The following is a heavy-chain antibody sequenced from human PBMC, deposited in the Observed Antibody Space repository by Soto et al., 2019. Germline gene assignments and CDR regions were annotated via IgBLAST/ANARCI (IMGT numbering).Heavy chain of an antibody. J-gene: IGHJ4*02. CDR2: IYWDDDK. CDR3: ARSIRYFDWLPYCFDY. V-gene: IGHV2-5*02. D-gene: IGHD3-9*01. Sequence: ITVKESGHSLVTPPQPLTMSWTFSGFSLSTSGVGVGWIRQTPGNALEWLALIYWDDDKRYSPSLKSRLTITEDNSKNQVVLTMTNRDPVDTATYYCARSIRYFDWLPYCFDYWGQGTLVTVSS. CDR1: GFSLSTSGVG.